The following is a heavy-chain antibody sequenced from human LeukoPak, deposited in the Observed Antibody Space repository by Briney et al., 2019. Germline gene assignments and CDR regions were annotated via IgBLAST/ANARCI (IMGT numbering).Heavy chain of an antibody. CDR2: IYYSGST. CDR1: GGSISSGDYY. V-gene: IGHV4-30-4*01. D-gene: IGHD3-9*01. J-gene: IGHJ6*04. Sequence: SETLSLTCTVSGGSISSGDYYWSWIRQPPGKGLEWIGYIYYSGSTYYNPSLKSRVIISVDTSKNQFSLKLSSVTAADTAVYYCARERYFDWYYGMDVWGKGTTLTVSS. CDR3: ARERYFDWYYGMDV.